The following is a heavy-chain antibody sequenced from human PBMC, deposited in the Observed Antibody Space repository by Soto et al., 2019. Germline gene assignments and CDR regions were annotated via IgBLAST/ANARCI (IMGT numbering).Heavy chain of an antibody. D-gene: IGHD2-15*01. CDR2: IRGFSPYT. Sequence: EVQLVESGGGLVKPGGSLRLSCISSGFTFRTYTMNWVRQAPGKGLEWVSGIRGFSPYTFYAESVKGRFIISRDNAKNSLYLQMNSLRAEDTAVYYCARDRGYDAHDYYYNAMDVCGQGTTVTVSS. V-gene: IGHV3-21*01. CDR1: GFTFRTYT. J-gene: IGHJ6*02. CDR3: ARDRGYDAHDYYYNAMDV.